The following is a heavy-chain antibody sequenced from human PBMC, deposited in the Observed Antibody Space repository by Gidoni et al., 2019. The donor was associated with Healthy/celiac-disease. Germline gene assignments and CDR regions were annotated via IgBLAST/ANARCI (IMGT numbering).Heavy chain of an antibody. J-gene: IGHJ4*02. V-gene: IGHV4-59*01. CDR2: IYYSGST. CDR3: ARGDSSSSGYFDY. CDR1: GGSISSYY. Sequence: QVHMQESGPGLVKPSQTLSLTCTVSGGSISSYYWSWIRQPPGKGLEWIGYIYYSGSTNYNPSLKSRVTISVDTSKNQFSLKLSSVTAADTAVYYCARGDSSSSGYFDYWGQGTLVTVSS. D-gene: IGHD6-6*01.